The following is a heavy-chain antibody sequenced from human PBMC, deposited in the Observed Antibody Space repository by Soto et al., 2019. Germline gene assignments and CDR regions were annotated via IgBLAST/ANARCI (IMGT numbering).Heavy chain of an antibody. Sequence: GGSLRLSCAATGFTFSSNTMNWVRQAPGKGLEWVSLISSSGTSTNYADSVKGRFTISRDNAKNSLYLQMNSLRAEDTAVYYCARGYSYHFDYWGQGTLVTVSS. CDR3: ARGYSYHFDY. J-gene: IGHJ4*02. V-gene: IGHV3-48*04. CDR2: ISSSGTST. CDR1: GFTFSSNT. D-gene: IGHD5-18*01.